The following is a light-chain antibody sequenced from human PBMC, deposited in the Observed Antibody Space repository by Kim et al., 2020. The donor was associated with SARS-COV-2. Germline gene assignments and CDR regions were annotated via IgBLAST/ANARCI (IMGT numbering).Light chain of an antibody. Sequence: AAGKAAGITGGGDNMGVKGVDWYQQKPGQAPVLVIHYDSDRPSGIPERFSGSNSGNTATLTITGVEAGDEADYYCQVWDNSRVHLVFGGGTQLTVL. CDR1: NMGVKG. V-gene: IGLV3-21*04. CDR3: QVWDNSRVHLV. J-gene: IGLJ2*01. CDR2: YDS.